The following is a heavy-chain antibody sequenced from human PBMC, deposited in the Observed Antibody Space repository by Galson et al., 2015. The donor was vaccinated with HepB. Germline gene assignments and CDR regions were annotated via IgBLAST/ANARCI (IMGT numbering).Heavy chain of an antibody. CDR3: ARLMMTTVTDFDY. CDR1: GYSFTTYW. CDR2: IFPGDSEA. J-gene: IGHJ4*02. Sequence: QSGAEVKKPGESLKISCTGSGYSFTTYWIGWVRQMPGKGLEWMGIIFPGDSEARYSPSFQGLVTISADKSIGTVYLQWGSLKASDTAMYYCARLMMTTVTDFDYWGQGTLVTVSS. D-gene: IGHD4-11*01. V-gene: IGHV5-51*03.